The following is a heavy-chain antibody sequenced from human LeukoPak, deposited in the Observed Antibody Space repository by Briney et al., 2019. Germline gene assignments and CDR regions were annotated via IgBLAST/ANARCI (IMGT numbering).Heavy chain of an antibody. CDR1: GFKFSSEV. J-gene: IGHJ6*04. Sequence: GEALRLCCGASGFKFSSEVGKRGRRARGRGGEWVSYISSSGSTIYYADSVKGRFTISRDNAKNSLYLQMNSLRAEDTAVYYCARDDGDYHYYYGMDVWGKGTTVTVSS. D-gene: IGHD4-17*01. V-gene: IGHV3-48*03. CDR2: ISSSGSTI. CDR3: ARDDGDYHYYYGMDV.